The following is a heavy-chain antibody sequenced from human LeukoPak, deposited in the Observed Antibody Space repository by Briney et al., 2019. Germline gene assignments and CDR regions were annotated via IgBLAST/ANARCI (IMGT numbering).Heavy chain of an antibody. D-gene: IGHD3-9*01. Sequence: PGGSLRLSCAASGFTFSSYAMSWVRQAPGKGLEWVSAISGSGGSTYYADSVKGRFTISRDNSKNTLYLQMNSLRAEDTAVYYCAKDLLLRYFDWLSRYGMDVWGQGTTVTVSS. CDR3: AKDLLLRYFDWLSRYGMDV. CDR1: GFTFSSYA. J-gene: IGHJ6*02. V-gene: IGHV3-23*01. CDR2: ISGSGGST.